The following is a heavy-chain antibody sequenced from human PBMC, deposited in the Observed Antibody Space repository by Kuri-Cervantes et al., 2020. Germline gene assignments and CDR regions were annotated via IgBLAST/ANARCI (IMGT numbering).Heavy chain of an antibody. V-gene: IGHV4-4*07. CDR3: ARLVNDYGDSDFDY. CDR2: IYTSGST. J-gene: IGHJ4*02. D-gene: IGHD4-17*01. Sequence: SETLSLTCTVSGGSISSYYWSWIRQPAGKGLEWIGRIYTSGSTNYNPSLKSRVTMSVDTSKNQFSLKLSSVTAADTAVYYCARLVNDYGDSDFDYWGQGTLVTVSS. CDR1: GGSISSYY.